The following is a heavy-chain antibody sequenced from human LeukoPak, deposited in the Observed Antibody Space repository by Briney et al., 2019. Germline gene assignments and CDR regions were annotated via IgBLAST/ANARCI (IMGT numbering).Heavy chain of an antibody. D-gene: IGHD3-10*01. Sequence: GGSLRLSCAASGFTFSSYSMNWVRQAPGKGLEWVSYISSSSTIYYADSVKGRFTISRGNAKNSLYLQMNSLRDEDTAVYYCARSMVRGGYAFDIWGQGTMVTVSS. J-gene: IGHJ3*02. CDR1: GFTFSSYS. CDR3: ARSMVRGGYAFDI. V-gene: IGHV3-48*02. CDR2: ISSSSTI.